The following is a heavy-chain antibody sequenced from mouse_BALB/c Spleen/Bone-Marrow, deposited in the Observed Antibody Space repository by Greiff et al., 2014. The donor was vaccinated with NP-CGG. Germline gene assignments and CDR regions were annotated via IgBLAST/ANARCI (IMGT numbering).Heavy chain of an antibody. V-gene: IGHV1S56*01. CDR1: GYTFTRYY. CDR2: IYPGNVNT. D-gene: IGHD4-1*01. CDR3: ARALTGTWFAY. J-gene: IGHJ3*01. Sequence: LVESEPELVKPGASVKISCKASGYTFTRYYIHWVKQRPGQGLEWIGWIYPGNVNTKYNEKFKDKATLTADKSSSTAYMQLSSLTSEDSAVYFCARALTGTWFAYWGQGTLVTVSA.